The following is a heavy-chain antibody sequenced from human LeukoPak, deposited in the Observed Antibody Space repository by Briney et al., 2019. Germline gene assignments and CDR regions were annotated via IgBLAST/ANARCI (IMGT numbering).Heavy chain of an antibody. Sequence: SETLSLTCTVSGGSITNYYWNWIRQPPGKGLEWIGHVFYSGSTNYNPSLKSRVTISVDTSKNQFSLKLSSVTAADTAVYYCARDAVTYDAFDIWGQGTMVTVSS. CDR2: VFYSGST. CDR1: GGSITNYY. V-gene: IGHV4-59*01. D-gene: IGHD2-21*02. CDR3: ARDAVTYDAFDI. J-gene: IGHJ3*02.